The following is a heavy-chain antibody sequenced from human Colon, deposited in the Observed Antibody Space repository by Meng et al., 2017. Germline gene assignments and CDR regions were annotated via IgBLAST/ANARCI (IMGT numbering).Heavy chain of an antibody. Sequence: QAQLQESGPGLVKPSETLSLTCTVSGGSISSYYWSWIRQPPGKGLEWIGYIYYSGSTNYNPSLKSRVTISVDTSKNQFSLKLSSVTAADTAVYYCARLPPYDSSSPYYFDYWGQGTLVTVSS. J-gene: IGHJ4*02. D-gene: IGHD6-13*01. CDR1: GGSISSYY. V-gene: IGHV4-59*01. CDR2: IYYSGST. CDR3: ARLPPYDSSSPYYFDY.